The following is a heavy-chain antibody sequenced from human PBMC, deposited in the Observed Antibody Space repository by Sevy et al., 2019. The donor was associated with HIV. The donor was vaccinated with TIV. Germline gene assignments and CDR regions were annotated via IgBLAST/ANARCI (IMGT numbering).Heavy chain of an antibody. CDR2: ISNSGSYI. V-gene: IGHV3-21*05. CDR3: AARVTGATGYYFDH. D-gene: IGHD1-1*01. Sequence: GGSLRLSCEATGFPFSSYIMTWVRRAPGKGLEWVSYISNSGSYIYTSASLKGRFTISRDNAKNSLYLQMNGLRAEDTALYYCAARVTGATGYYFDHWGQGTLVTVSS. J-gene: IGHJ4*02. CDR1: GFPFSSYI.